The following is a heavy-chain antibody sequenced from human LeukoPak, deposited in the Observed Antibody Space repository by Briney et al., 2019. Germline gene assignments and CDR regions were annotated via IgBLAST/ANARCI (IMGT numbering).Heavy chain of an antibody. CDR2: IIPILGIA. CDR1: GGTFSSYT. J-gene: IGHJ4*02. D-gene: IGHD6-19*01. Sequence: SVKVSCKASGGTFSSYTISWVRQAPGQGLEWMGRIIPILGIANYAQKFQGRVTITADKSTSTAYMELSSPRSEDTAVYYCARVGVSGSGWSFDYWGQGTLVTVSS. CDR3: ARVGVSGSGWSFDY. V-gene: IGHV1-69*02.